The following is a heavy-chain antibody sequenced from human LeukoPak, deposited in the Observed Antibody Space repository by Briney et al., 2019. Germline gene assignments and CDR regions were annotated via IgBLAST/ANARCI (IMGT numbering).Heavy chain of an antibody. V-gene: IGHV4-59*01. CDR2: IYYSGST. D-gene: IGHD6-6*01. CDR3: ARFIPYSSSPWWFDP. CDR1: GGSISSYY. J-gene: IGHJ5*02. Sequence: SETLSLTRTVSGGSISSYYWSWIRQPPGKGLEWIGYIYYSGSTNYNPSLKSRVTISVDTSKNQFSLKLSSVTAADTAVYYCARFIPYSSSPWWFDPWGQGTLVTVSS.